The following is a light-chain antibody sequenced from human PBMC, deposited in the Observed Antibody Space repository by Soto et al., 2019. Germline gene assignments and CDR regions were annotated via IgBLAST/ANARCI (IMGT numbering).Light chain of an antibody. V-gene: IGKV1-5*03. CDR1: QSISVW. CDR3: QQYNSYSSWT. J-gene: IGKJ1*01. CDR2: KAS. Sequence: DIQMTQSPSTLSGSVGDRVTITCRASQSISVWLAWYQQKPGKAPNLLIYKASSLESGVPSRFSGSGSGTEFTLTISSLQPDDFATYFCQQYNSYSSWTFGQGTKVDIK.